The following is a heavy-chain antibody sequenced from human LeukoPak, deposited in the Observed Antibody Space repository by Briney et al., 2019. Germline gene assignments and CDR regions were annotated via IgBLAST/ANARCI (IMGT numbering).Heavy chain of an antibody. CDR3: AREFDFWSGYYLNWFDP. V-gene: IGHV4-61*02. CDR1: GGSISSGSYY. D-gene: IGHD3-3*01. Sequence: PSETLSLTCTVSGGSISSGSYYWSRIRQPAGKGLEWIGRIYTSGSTNYNPSLKSRVTISVDTSKNQFSLKLSSVTAADTAVYYCAREFDFWSGYYLNWFDPWGQGTLVTVSS. CDR2: IYTSGST. J-gene: IGHJ5*02.